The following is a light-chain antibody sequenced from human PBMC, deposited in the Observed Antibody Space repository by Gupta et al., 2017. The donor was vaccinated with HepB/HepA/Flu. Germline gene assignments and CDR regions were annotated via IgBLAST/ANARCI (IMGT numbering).Light chain of an antibody. CDR1: QDINRW. CDR3: LQADSFPSN. J-gene: IGKJ2*02. CDR2: SAY. Sequence: DIQMTQSPSSVSASVRDTVTITCRASQDINRWLAWYQQKPGEAPRLLIYSAYTVQSGVPSRFSGSGLGTNFTLTISSLQPEESANYYCLQADSFPSNFGQGTKLEIK. V-gene: IGKV1-12*01.